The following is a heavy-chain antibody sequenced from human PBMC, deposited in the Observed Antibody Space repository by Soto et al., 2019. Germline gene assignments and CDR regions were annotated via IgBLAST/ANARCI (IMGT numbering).Heavy chain of an antibody. V-gene: IGHV4-59*08. CDR3: ARQWFGELIEYYYGMDV. J-gene: IGHJ6*02. D-gene: IGHD3-10*01. Sequence: SETLSLTCTVSGGSISNYYWSWFRQTPGKGLEWIGYVHDSWGSNYNPSLKSRVAISLDTSKSQFSLKLTSVTATDTAVYYCARQWFGELIEYYYGMDVWGQGTTVTVSS. CDR2: VHDSWGS. CDR1: GGSISNYY.